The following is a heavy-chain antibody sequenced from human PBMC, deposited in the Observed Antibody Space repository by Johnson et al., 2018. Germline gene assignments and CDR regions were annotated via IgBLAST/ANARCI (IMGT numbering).Heavy chain of an antibody. D-gene: IGHD3-10*01. J-gene: IGHJ6*04. CDR2: ISYDGSNK. CDR3: AKEGSGSCLDV. V-gene: IGHV3-30*18. CDR1: GFTFSSYG. Sequence: VQLVESGGGVVQPGRSLRLSCAASGFTFSSYGMHWVRQAPGKGLEWVAVISYDGSNKYYADSVKGRFTISRDNSKNTLYLQMNSLRAEDTAVYYCAKEGSGSCLDVWGKGTTVTVSS.